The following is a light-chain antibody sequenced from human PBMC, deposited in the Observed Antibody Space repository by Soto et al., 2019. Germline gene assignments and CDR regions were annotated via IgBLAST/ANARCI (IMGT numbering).Light chain of an antibody. CDR1: ISDVGTYTY. J-gene: IGLJ1*01. CDR2: DVI. Sequence: SLRRPPGSVCGSPGQSFSISCTGTISDVGTYTYVSWYQQHPGKAPKLIIYDVIKRPSGVPDRFSGSKSGNTASLTISGLQAEDEADYYCCSYAGSYTHVFGTGTTVTV. V-gene: IGLV2-11*01. CDR3: CSYAGSYTHV.